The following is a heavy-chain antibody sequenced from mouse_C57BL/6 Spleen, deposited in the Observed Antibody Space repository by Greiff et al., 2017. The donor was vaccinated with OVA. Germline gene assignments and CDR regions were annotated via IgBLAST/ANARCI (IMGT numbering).Heavy chain of an antibody. J-gene: IGHJ3*01. Sequence: QVQLQQSGAELARPGASVKLSCKASGYTFTSYGISWVKQRTGQGLEWIGEIYPRSGNTYYNEKFKGKATLTADKSSSTAYMELRSPTSEDSAVYFCARGDSNYLFAYWGQGTLVTVSA. CDR3: ARGDSNYLFAY. V-gene: IGHV1-81*01. CDR1: GYTFTSYG. D-gene: IGHD2-5*01. CDR2: IYPRSGNT.